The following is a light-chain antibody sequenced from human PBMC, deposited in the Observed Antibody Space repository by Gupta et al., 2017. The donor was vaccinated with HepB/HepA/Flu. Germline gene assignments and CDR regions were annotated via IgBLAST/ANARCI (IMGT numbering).Light chain of an antibody. J-gene: IGKJ3*01. CDR3: QQYDNLLIT. CDR2: EAS. CDR1: QDISNY. Sequence: DVQMTQSPSSQSAAVGDRVTITCQASQDISNYINWDQQKPGKAPKPLIYEASNLETGSPSRFSGSASGTDFTFTISSPQPEYIATYDCQQYDNLLITFGPGTKVDIK. V-gene: IGKV1-33*01.